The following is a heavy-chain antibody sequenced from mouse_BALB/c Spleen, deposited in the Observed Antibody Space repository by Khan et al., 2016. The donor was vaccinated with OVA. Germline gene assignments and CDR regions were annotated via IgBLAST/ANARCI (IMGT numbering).Heavy chain of an antibody. J-gene: IGHJ2*01. V-gene: IGHV1S136*01. Sequence: VQLKESGPELVKPGASVKMSCEASGYTFTSYVIHWVKQKPGQGLEWIGYIYPFNDDTKYNEKFKGKATLTSDTSSSTAYMELRSLTSEDSAVYYCAKNYRYDVYFDDWGQGTTLTVSS. D-gene: IGHD2-14*01. CDR3: AKNYRYDVYFDD. CDR1: GYTFTSYV. CDR2: IYPFNDDT.